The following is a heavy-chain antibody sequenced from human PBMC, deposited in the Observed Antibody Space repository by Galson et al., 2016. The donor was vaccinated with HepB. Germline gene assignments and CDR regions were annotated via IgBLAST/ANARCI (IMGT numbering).Heavy chain of an antibody. V-gene: IGHV3-48*02. Sequence: SLRLSCAVSGLTFRSYTMNWVRQAPGKGLELVAYISHDSNTIYYAYSVTGRFIISRDNAKQSLHLQMKRLRDEDTAVYYCAGDRDYHDDSDDYLRYWYFDLWGRGTLVTVSS. CDR1: GLTFRSYT. J-gene: IGHJ2*01. CDR2: ISHDSNTI. D-gene: IGHD3-22*01. CDR3: AGDRDYHDDSDDYLRYWYFDL.